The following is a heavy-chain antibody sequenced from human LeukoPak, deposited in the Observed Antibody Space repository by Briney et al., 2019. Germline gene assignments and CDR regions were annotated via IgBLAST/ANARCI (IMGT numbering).Heavy chain of an antibody. CDR1: GGSISSSSYY. Sequence: SETLSLTCTVSGGSISSSSYYWGWTRQPPGKGLEWIGSIYYSGSTYYNPSLKSRVTISVDTSKNQFSLKLSSVTAADTAVYYCARTPNSYGPHIDYWGQGTLVTVSS. CDR3: ARTPNSYGPHIDY. CDR2: IYYSGST. J-gene: IGHJ4*02. D-gene: IGHD5-18*01. V-gene: IGHV4-39*01.